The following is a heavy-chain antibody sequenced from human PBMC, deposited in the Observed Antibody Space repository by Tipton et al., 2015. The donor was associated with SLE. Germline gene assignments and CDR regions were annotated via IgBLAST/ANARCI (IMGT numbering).Heavy chain of an antibody. D-gene: IGHD6-13*01. J-gene: IGHJ5*02. Sequence: TLSLTCTVSGGSISSYYWSWIRQPAGKGLVWIGRIFTSGSTHYNPSLQSRVTMSVDTSKNQFSLKLSSVTAADTAVYYCARDEVGYSSNWWNWFDPWGQGTLVTVSS. CDR1: GGSISSYY. CDR2: IFTSGST. CDR3: ARDEVGYSSNWWNWFDP. V-gene: IGHV4-4*07.